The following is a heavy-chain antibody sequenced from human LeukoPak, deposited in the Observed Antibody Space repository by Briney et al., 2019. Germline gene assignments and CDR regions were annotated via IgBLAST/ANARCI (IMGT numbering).Heavy chain of an antibody. J-gene: IGHJ4*02. V-gene: IGHV3-23*01. CDR2: ISGSGGST. Sequence: GGSLRLSCAASGFTFSSYAMSWVRQAPGKGLEWVSGISGSGGSTYYADSVKGRFTISRDNSKNTLYLQMNSLRPEDTAVYYCAKDFQGRWTIDYWGQGTLVTVSP. CDR1: GFTFSSYA. CDR3: AKDFQGRWTIDY. D-gene: IGHD3/OR15-3a*01.